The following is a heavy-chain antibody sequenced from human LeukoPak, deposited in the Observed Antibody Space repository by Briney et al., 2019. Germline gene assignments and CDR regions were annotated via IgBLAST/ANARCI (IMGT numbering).Heavy chain of an antibody. CDR3: ARGYCSGGSCYSVENWFDP. D-gene: IGHD2-15*01. Sequence: ASVKLSCSAAGYTFTVYYMFWVREAPAQGLEWMGRINPNSGGTNYAQTVQGRVTMTRDTSISTAYMELSRLRSDDTAVYYCARGYCSGGSCYSVENWFDPWGQGTLVTVSS. CDR1: GYTFTVYY. V-gene: IGHV1-2*06. J-gene: IGHJ5*02. CDR2: INPNSGGT.